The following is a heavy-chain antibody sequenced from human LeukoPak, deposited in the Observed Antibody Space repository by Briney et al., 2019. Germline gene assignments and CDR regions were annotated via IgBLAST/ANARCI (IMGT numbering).Heavy chain of an antibody. CDR2: ISSSSSTI. J-gene: IGHJ3*02. V-gene: IGHV3-48*01. CDR1: GFTFSSYS. CDR3: ARSSSGGDAFDI. D-gene: IGHD6-19*01. Sequence: GGSLRLSCAASGFTFSSYSMNWVRQAPGKGLEWVSYISSSSSTIYYADSVKGRFTISRDNAKNSLYLQMNSLRAEDTAVYYCARSSSGGDAFDIWGQGTMVTVS.